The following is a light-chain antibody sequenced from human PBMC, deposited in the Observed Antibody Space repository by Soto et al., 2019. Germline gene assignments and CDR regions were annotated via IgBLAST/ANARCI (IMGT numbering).Light chain of an antibody. CDR1: QSVGND. Sequence: EIVMTQSPATLSVSPGERATLSCRASQSVGNDLAWYRQKPGQAPRLLIYGASTRATGIPARFSGGGSGTEFTLTISSLQPDDFATYYCQQYNSYWTFGQGTKVEIK. V-gene: IGKV3-15*01. CDR3: QQYNSYWT. CDR2: GAS. J-gene: IGKJ1*01.